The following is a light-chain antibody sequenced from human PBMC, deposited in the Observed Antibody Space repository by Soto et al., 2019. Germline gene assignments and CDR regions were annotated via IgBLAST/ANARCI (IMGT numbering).Light chain of an antibody. CDR2: KAS. CDR3: QQYDAYPWT. J-gene: IGKJ2*02. CDR1: QSVGSW. V-gene: IGKV1-5*03. Sequence: DIKMTQSPSTLSASVGDRVTITCRASQSVGSWLAWYQQKPGKAPKYLIYKASILESGVPSRFSGSGSGTEFTLTIRSLQPDDFASYYCQQYDAYPWTFGQGTKL.